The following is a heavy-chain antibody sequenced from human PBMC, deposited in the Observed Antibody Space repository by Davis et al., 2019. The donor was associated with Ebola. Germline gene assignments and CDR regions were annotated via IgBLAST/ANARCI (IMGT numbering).Heavy chain of an antibody. CDR2: IIPIFGTA. V-gene: IGHV1-69*13. D-gene: IGHD1-26*01. J-gene: IGHJ4*02. CDR3: AKNRVSSGAMGAEAC. CDR1: GGTFSSYA. Sequence: SVKVSCKASGGTFSSYAISWVRQAPGQGLEWMGGIIPIFGTANYAQKFQGRVTITADESTSTAYMELSSLRSEDTAVYYCAKNRVSSGAMGAEACWGQGTLVTVSS.